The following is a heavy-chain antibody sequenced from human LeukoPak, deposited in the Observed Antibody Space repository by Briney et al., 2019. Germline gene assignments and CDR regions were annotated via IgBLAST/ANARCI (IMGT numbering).Heavy chain of an antibody. J-gene: IGHJ4*02. V-gene: IGHV4-39*01. CDR3: ARAYYYGSGSYGLDY. D-gene: IGHD3-10*01. CDR1: GGSISSSSYY. CDR2: IYYSGYT. Sequence: PSETLSLTCTVSGGSISSSSYYWGWIRQPPGKGLEWIGSIYYSGYTYYNPSLKSRVTISVDTSKNQFSLRLSSVTAADTAVYYCARAYYYGSGSYGLDYWSQGTLVTVSS.